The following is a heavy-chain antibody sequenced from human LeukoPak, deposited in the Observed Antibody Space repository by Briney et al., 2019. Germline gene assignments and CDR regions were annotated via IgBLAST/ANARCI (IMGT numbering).Heavy chain of an antibody. Sequence: TGGSLRLSCAASGFTVSSNYMSWVRQAPGKGLEWVSVIYSGGSTYYADSVKGRFTISRDNSKNTLYLQMNSLRAEDTAVYYCAREARGVAFGVVKRYYYYYMDVWGKGTTVTVSS. CDR3: AREARGVAFGVVKRYYYYYMDV. CDR1: GFTVSSNY. D-gene: IGHD3-3*01. J-gene: IGHJ6*03. V-gene: IGHV3-53*01. CDR2: IYSGGST.